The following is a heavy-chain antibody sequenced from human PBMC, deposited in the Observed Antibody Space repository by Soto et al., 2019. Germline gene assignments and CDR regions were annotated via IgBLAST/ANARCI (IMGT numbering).Heavy chain of an antibody. D-gene: IGHD3-16*01. CDR2: LLRTGSTP. CDR3: AKDAVSVDGVWLMDS. CDR1: GSTFSTYA. J-gene: IGHJ5*02. Sequence: RLSCAASGSTFSTYAMTWASQAAGKGLEWVSSLLRTGSTPSYANSGKGHFTISSDPSANSIYLQMDSLRAEDPAVSYCAKDAVSVDGVWLMDSWGQGTVVTVSS. V-gene: IGHV3-23*01.